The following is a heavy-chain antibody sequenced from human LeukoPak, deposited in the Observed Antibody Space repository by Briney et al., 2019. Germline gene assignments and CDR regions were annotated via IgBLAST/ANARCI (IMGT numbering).Heavy chain of an antibody. V-gene: IGHV3-23*01. J-gene: IGHJ4*02. D-gene: IGHD6-13*01. CDR3: AKDKSYSSSWYTY. CDR1: GFTFSSYA. Sequence: QPGGSLRLSCAASGFTFSSYAMSWVRQAPGKGLEWVSAISGSGGSTYYADSVKGRFTISRDNSKNTLYLQMNSLRAENTAVYYCAKDKSYSSSWYTYWGQGTLVTVSS. CDR2: ISGSGGST.